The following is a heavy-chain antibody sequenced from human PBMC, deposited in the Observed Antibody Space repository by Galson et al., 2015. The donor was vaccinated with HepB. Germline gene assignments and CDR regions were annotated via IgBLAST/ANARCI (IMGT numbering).Heavy chain of an antibody. Sequence: QSGAEVKKPGESLKISCKGSGYRFTNYWIGWVRQMPGKGLEWMGIIYPGDSDTRYSPSFQGQVTISADKSISTAYLQWSSLKASDTAMYYCARRGYGDYNYYYGMDVWGQGTTVTVSS. CDR3: ARRGYGDYNYYYGMDV. J-gene: IGHJ6*02. V-gene: IGHV5-51*01. CDR1: GYRFTNYW. CDR2: IYPGDSDT. D-gene: IGHD4-17*01.